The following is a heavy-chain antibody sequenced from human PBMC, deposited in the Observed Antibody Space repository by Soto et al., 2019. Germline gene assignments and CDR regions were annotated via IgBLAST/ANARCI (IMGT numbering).Heavy chain of an antibody. D-gene: IGHD2-15*01. CDR1: GGTFSSYA. V-gene: IGHV1-69*06. Sequence: QVQLVQSGAEVKKPGSSVKVSCKASGGTFSSYAISWARQAPGQGLEWMGGIIPIFGTANYAQKFQGRVTITADKSTSTVYMELSSLRSEDTAVYYCARFRWELRDHAFDIWGQGTMFTVSS. CDR3: ARFRWELRDHAFDI. CDR2: IIPIFGTA. J-gene: IGHJ3*02.